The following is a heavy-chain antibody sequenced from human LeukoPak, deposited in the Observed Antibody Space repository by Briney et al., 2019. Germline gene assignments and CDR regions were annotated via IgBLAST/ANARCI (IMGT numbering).Heavy chain of an antibody. CDR2: IYYSGST. CDR3: ARNLGYSSGLDAFDI. V-gene: IGHV4-38-2*02. J-gene: IGHJ3*02. CDR1: GYSISSGYY. D-gene: IGHD6-19*01. Sequence: SETLSLTCTVSGYSISSGYYWSWIRQPPGQGLEWIGYIYYSGSTNYNPSLKSRVTISVDTSTNQFSLKLSSVTAADTAVYYCARNLGYSSGLDAFDIWGQGTMVTVSS.